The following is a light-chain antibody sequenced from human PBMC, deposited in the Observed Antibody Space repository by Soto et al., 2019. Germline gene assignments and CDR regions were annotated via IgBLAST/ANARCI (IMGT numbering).Light chain of an antibody. CDR3: LHAPQPPPV. CDR1: QSLLQRSGYHY. CDR2: LGS. J-gene: IGKJ1*01. V-gene: IGKV2-28*01. Sequence: DIVLTQSPLSLPVTPGEPASISCRSSQSLLQRSGYHYLDWYLQKPAQSPQLLIYLGSNRATGDPDRFTGSGSGTDFTPKISRVEAEDVGVCCCLHAPQPPPVFGQGPKVDIK.